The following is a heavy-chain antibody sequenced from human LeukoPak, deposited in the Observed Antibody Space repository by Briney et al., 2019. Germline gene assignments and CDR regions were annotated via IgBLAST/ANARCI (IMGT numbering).Heavy chain of an antibody. Sequence: GESLRLSYAASGFTFSSYVMSWVRQAPGKGLEWVAALTSSSDTTYYGDSVKGRFTISRDNSKNTLYLQMNSLRAEDTAVYYCARTPAAADYWGQGTLVTVSS. J-gene: IGHJ4*02. CDR1: GFTFSSYV. V-gene: IGHV3-23*01. CDR3: ARTPAAADY. D-gene: IGHD6-13*01. CDR2: LTSSSDTT.